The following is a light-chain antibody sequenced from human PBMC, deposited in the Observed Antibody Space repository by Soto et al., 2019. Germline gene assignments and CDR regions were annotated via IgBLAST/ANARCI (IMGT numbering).Light chain of an antibody. CDR3: QQYQRYPPS. CDR2: AAT. CDR1: HPININ. Sequence: DIHMTQSPSSLSASVGDRVTITCRASHPININLVWFQQKPGKAPKSLIYAATNLQSGVPSRFRGRGGGKEVSLTISRLQPEDVDTYYCQQYQRYPPSVGGGNKLEIK. V-gene: IGKV1-16*01. J-gene: IGKJ4*01.